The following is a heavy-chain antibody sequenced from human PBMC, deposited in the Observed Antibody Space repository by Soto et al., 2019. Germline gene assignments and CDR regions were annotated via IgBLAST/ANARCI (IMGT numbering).Heavy chain of an antibody. CDR1: GGSISSYY. CDR3: ARGSSYGYKGRYYFDY. J-gene: IGHJ4*02. CDR2: IYYSGST. D-gene: IGHD5-18*01. Sequence: SETLSLTCTVSGGSISSYYWSWIRQPPGKGLEWIGYIYYSGSTNYNPSLKSRVTISVDTSKNQFSLKLSSVTAADTAVYYCARGSSYGYKGRYYFDYWGQGTLVTVSS. V-gene: IGHV4-59*01.